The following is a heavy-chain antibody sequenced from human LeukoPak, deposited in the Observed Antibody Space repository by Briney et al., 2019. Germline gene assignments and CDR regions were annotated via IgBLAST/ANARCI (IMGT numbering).Heavy chain of an antibody. CDR3: VNLWEEGV. D-gene: IGHD3-16*01. J-gene: IGHJ4*02. CDR2: INSRSIYI. V-gene: IGHV3-21*01. Sequence: PGGSLRLSCATSGFTFSEYSMNWVRQAPGRGLEWVSSINSRSIYIHYAESVKGRFTISRDNAENSLFLQMSSLRPEDTAVYYCVNLWEEGVWGQGTLVTVSS. CDR1: GFTFSEYS.